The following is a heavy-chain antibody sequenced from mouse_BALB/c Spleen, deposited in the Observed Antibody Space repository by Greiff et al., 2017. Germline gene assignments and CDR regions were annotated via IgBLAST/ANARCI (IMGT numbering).Heavy chain of an antibody. D-gene: IGHD2-4*01. CDR1: GYTFTSYW. CDR3: ARYDYDSFAY. J-gene: IGHJ3*01. V-gene: IGHV1-87*01. CDR2: IYPGDGDT. Sequence: VQLQQSGAELARPGASVKLSCKASGYTFTSYWMQWVKQRPGQGLEWIGAIYPGDGDTRYTQKFKGKATLTADKSSSTAYMQLSSLASEDSAVYYCARYDYDSFAYWGQGTLVTVSA.